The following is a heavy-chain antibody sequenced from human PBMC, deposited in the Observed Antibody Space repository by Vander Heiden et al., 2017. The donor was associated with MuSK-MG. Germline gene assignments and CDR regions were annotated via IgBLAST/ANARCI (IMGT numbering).Heavy chain of an antibody. D-gene: IGHD1-26*01. Sequence: EVQLVESGGGLVQPGGSLRLSCAASGFTVSSYSMNWVRQAPGKGLEWVSYISRDRGTIYYADSVRGRFTISRDNTRNSVYMQMKSLRADDTAVYYCARGLIVGATSWGQGTLVTVSS. CDR1: GFTVSSYS. CDR2: ISRDRGTI. J-gene: IGHJ4*03. CDR3: ARGLIVGATS. V-gene: IGHV3-48*01.